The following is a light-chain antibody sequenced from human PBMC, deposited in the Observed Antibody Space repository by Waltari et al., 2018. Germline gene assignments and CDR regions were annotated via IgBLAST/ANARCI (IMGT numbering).Light chain of an antibody. CDR3: QETSNLST. V-gene: IGKV3-11*01. CDR1: QSISSF. J-gene: IGKJ1*01. CDR2: TAS. Sequence: EIVMTQSPATLSLSPGETATISCRASQSISSFLGWYQQKPGQAPRLLIYTASSRATGIPDRFIGSGSGTDFTLTISSLEPEDFAVYYCQETSNLSTFGQGTKVEIK.